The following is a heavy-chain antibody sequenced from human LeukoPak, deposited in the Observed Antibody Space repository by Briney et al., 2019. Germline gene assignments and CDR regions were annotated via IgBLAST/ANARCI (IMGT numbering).Heavy chain of an antibody. Sequence: GGSLRLSCAASGFTFSTSWMSWVRQAPGKGLEWVANIKHDGSEKYYLDSVKGRFTVSRDNARNSLSLQMNSLRGEDTAVYYCARGWLYMDVWGKGTTVTISS. J-gene: IGHJ6*03. D-gene: IGHD5-12*01. CDR1: GFTFSTSW. CDR2: IKHDGSEK. V-gene: IGHV3-7*03. CDR3: ARGWLYMDV.